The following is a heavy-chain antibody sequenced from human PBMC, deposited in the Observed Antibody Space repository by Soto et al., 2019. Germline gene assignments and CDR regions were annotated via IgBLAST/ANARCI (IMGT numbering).Heavy chain of an antibody. Sequence: PGGSLRLSCAASGFTSSSYAMHWVRQAPGKGLEWVAVISYDGSNKYYADSVKGRFTISRDNSKNTLYLQMNSLRAEDTAVYYCARALRDGYNYDYWGQGTLVTVSS. J-gene: IGHJ4*02. CDR3: ARALRDGYNYDY. CDR1: GFTSSSYA. V-gene: IGHV3-30-3*01. CDR2: ISYDGSNK. D-gene: IGHD5-12*01.